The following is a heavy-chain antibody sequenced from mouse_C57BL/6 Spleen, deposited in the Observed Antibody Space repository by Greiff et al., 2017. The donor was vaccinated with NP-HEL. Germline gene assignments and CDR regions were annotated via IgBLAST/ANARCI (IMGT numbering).Heavy chain of an antibody. J-gene: IGHJ2*01. CDR1: GFSFNTYA. D-gene: IGHD2-5*01. Sequence: EVHLVESGGGLVQPKGSLKLSCAASGFSFNTYAMNWVRQAPGKGLEWVARIRSKSNNYATYYADSVKDRFTISRDDSESMLYLQMNNLKTEDTAMYYCVRGFYSNYDYFDYWGQGTTLTVSS. CDR2: IRSKSNNYAT. CDR3: VRGFYSNYDYFDY. V-gene: IGHV10-1*01.